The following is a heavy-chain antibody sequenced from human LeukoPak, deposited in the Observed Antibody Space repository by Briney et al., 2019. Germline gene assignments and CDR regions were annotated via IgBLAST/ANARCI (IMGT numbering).Heavy chain of an antibody. CDR3: ARVQRITMVRGVMGFDY. CDR1: GGSISSYY. Sequence: PSETLSLTCTVSGGSISSYYWGWIRQPPGKGLEWIGSIYYSGSTYYNPSLKSRVTISVDTSKNQFSLKLSSVTAADTAVYYCARVQRITMVRGVMGFDYWGQGTLVTVSS. D-gene: IGHD3-10*01. CDR2: IYYSGST. V-gene: IGHV4-39*07. J-gene: IGHJ4*02.